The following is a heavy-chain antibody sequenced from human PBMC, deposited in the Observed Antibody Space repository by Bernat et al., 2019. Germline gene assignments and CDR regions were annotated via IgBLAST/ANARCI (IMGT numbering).Heavy chain of an antibody. CDR3: ATTYYDFWRGYFPTPSRGVDWFDP. J-gene: IGHJ5*02. D-gene: IGHD3-3*01. V-gene: IGHV4-39*01. Sequence: QLQLQESGPGLVKPSETLSLTCTVSGGSISSSSYYWGWIRQPPGKGLEWIGSIYYSGSTYYNPSLKSRVTISVDTSKTQFSLQLSSVTAADTAVYYCATTYYDFWRGYFPTPSRGVDWFDPWGQGTLVTVSS. CDR1: GGSISSSSYY. CDR2: IYYSGST.